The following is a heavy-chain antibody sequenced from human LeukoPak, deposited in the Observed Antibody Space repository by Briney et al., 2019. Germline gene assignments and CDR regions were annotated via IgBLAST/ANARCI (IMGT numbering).Heavy chain of an antibody. CDR3: ARAVHCSGGSCYFDY. D-gene: IGHD2-15*01. CDR2: IYHSGST. J-gene: IGHJ4*02. V-gene: IGHV4-4*02. CDR1: GGSISGSNW. Sequence: SETLSLTCAVSGGSISGSNWWSWVRQFPGNGLEWIGEIYHSGSTNYNPSLKSRVTMSVDTSKNQFSLQLRSVTAADTAVYYCARAVHCSGGSCYFDYWGQGTLVTVSS.